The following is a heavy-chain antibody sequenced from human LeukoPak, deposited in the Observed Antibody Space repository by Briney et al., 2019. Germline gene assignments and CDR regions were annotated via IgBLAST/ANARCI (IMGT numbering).Heavy chain of an antibody. CDR3: PTHGDYGYYLDY. Sequence: GGSLRLSCAASGFTFSNAWMSCVRQAPGKGLEWVGLIKSKTDGGTTDYAAPGKGRFTISRDDSKNTLSLQMTSLKTEATAVYYCPTHGDYGYYLDYWGQGTLVTVST. D-gene: IGHD4-17*01. CDR1: GFTFSNAW. J-gene: IGHJ4*02. V-gene: IGHV3-15*01. CDR2: IKSKTDGGTT.